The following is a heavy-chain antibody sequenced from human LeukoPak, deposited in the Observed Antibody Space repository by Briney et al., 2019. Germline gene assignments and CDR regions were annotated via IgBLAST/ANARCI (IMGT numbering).Heavy chain of an antibody. V-gene: IGHV3-21*01. CDR2: ISSSSSYI. J-gene: IGHJ4*02. D-gene: IGHD6-13*01. CDR1: GFTFSSYS. CDR3: ARDLLAAAGTNPDY. Sequence: PGGSLRLSCAASGFTFSSYSMNWFRQAPGKGLEWVSSISSSSSYIYYADLVKGRFTISRDNAKNSLYLQMNSLRAEDTAVYYCARDLLAAAGTNPDYWGQGTLVTVSS.